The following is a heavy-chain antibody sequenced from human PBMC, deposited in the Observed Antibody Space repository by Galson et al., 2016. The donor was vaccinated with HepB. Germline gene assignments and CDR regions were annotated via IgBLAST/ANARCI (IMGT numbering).Heavy chain of an antibody. CDR3: ARAYGYSYGFDY. Sequence: ETLSLTCTVSGDSLSSYYWSWIRQPAGKGLEWIGRLDTNGSPNYNPSLQSRVTMSVDTSKTHFSLNLRSVTAADTAVYYCARAYGYSYGFDYWGQGTLVIVSA. V-gene: IGHV4-4*07. CDR1: GDSLSSYY. CDR2: LDTNGSP. D-gene: IGHD5-18*01. J-gene: IGHJ4*02.